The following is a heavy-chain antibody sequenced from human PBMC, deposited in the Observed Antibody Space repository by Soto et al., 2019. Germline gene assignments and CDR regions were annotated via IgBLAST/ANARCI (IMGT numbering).Heavy chain of an antibody. J-gene: IGHJ4*02. Sequence: EVQLLESGGGSVQPGGSLRLSCAASGFTFSTFAMSWVRQAPGKGLEWVSGILGRGDTYYEESVKGRFTISRDNSKNTLFLQLNSLRVEDTAIYYCANDARPDGYWDLDYWGQGTLVTVSS. CDR3: ANDARPDGYWDLDY. V-gene: IGHV3-23*01. CDR1: GFTFSTFA. CDR2: ILGRGDT. D-gene: IGHD5-12*01.